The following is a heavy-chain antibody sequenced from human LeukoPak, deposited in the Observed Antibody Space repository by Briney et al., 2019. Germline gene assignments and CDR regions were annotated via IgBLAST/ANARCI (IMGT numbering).Heavy chain of an antibody. CDR3: ARDPAYYDFWSGTYYYYGMDV. V-gene: IGHV4-39*02. J-gene: IGHJ6*02. D-gene: IGHD3-3*01. Sequence: SETLSLTCTVSGGSISSSYYYWGWIRQPPGKGLEWIGSIYYSGSTYYNPSLKSRVTISVDTSKNQFSLKLSSVTAADTAVYYCARDPAYYDFWSGTYYYYGMDVWGQGTTVTVSS. CDR1: GGSISSSYYY. CDR2: IYYSGST.